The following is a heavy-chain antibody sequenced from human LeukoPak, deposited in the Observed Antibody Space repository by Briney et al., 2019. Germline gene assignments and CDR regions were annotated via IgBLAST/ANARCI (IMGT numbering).Heavy chain of an antibody. CDR3: ARSLGEGARRDLDF. Sequence: GASVKVSCKTSGYRFSDYGISWVRQAPGQGLQWMGWINTYNGNTENAQSLQGRATMTIDTATATAYLELRSLVSDDTAVYYCARSLGEGARRDLDFWGQGTLVTVSS. CDR1: GYRFSDYG. D-gene: IGHD1-26*01. CDR2: INTYNGNT. J-gene: IGHJ4*02. V-gene: IGHV1-18*01.